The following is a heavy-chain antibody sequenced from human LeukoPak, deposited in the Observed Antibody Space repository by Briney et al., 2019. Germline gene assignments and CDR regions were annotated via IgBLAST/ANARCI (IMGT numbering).Heavy chain of an antibody. CDR3: ATGSILTGYYMGY. J-gene: IGHJ4*02. CDR1: GYTFTDYY. CDR2: VDPEDGET. V-gene: IGHV1-69-2*01. Sequence: ASVKISCKVSGYTFTDYYMHWVQQAPGKGLEWMGLVDPEDGETIYAEKFQDRVTITADTSTDTAYMELSSLRSEDTAVYYCATGSILTGYYMGYWGQGTLVTVSS. D-gene: IGHD3-9*01.